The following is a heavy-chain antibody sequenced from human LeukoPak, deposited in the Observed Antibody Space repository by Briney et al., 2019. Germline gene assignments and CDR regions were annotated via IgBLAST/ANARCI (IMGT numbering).Heavy chain of an antibody. CDR2: ISAYNGNT. V-gene: IGHV1-18*01. D-gene: IGHD4-23*01. CDR1: GYTFTSYG. Sequence: ASVKVSCKASGYTFTSYGISWVRQAPGQGLEWMGWISAYNGNTNYAQKLQGRVTMTTDTFTGSAYLELRSLRSDDTAVYYCARGTVATPTIHCDYWGQGTLVIVSS. J-gene: IGHJ4*02. CDR3: ARGTVATPTIHCDY.